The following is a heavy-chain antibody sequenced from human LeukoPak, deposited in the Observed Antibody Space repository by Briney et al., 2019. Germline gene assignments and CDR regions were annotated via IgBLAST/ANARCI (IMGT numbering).Heavy chain of an antibody. J-gene: IGHJ4*02. D-gene: IGHD3-22*01. CDR2: ISWNSGSI. Sequence: GGSPRLSCAASGFTFDDYAMHWVRQAPGKGLEWVSGISWNSGSIGYADSVKGRFTISRDNAKNSLYLQMNSLRTEDTALYYCAKAKYYYDSSGLGPNDYWGQGTLVTVSS. CDR3: AKAKYYYDSSGLGPNDY. V-gene: IGHV3-9*01. CDR1: GFTFDDYA.